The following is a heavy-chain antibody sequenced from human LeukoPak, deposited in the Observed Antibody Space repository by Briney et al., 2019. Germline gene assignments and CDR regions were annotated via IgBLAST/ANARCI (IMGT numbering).Heavy chain of an antibody. D-gene: IGHD3-22*01. V-gene: IGHV3-9*01. CDR2: ISWNSGSI. J-gene: IGHJ4*02. CDR1: RFTFDDYA. Sequence: GGSLRLSCAASRFTFDDYAMHWVRQAPGKGLEWVSGISWNSGSIGYADSVKGRFTISRDNAKNSLYLQMNSLRAEDTALYYCAKDIQAYYYDSSGYFDYWGQGTLVTVSS. CDR3: AKDIQAYYYDSSGYFDY.